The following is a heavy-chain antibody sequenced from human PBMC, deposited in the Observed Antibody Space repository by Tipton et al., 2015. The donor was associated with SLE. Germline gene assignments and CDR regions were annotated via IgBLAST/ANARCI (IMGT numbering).Heavy chain of an antibody. Sequence: TLSLTCTVSGGSISSSSHYWGWIRQPPGKGLEWIGSIYYSGSTYYNPSLKSRVTISVDTSKNQFSLKLSSVTAADTAVYYCASPYQPRVWLRLGDAFDIWGQGTMVTVSS. CDR2: IYYSGST. J-gene: IGHJ3*02. D-gene: IGHD5-12*01. CDR1: GGSISSSSHY. CDR3: ASPYQPRVWLRLGDAFDI. V-gene: IGHV4-39*01.